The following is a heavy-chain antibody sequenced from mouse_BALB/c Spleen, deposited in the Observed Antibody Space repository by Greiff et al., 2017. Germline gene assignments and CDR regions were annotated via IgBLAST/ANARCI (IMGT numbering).Heavy chain of an antibody. CDR2: IWSGGST. CDR3: ARNSAYGDYVPYAMDY. D-gene: IGHD2-13*01. V-gene: IGHV2-2*02. CDR1: GFSLTSYG. J-gene: IGHJ4*01. Sequence: QVQLKQSGPGLVQPSQSLSITCTVSGFSLTSYGVHWVRQSPGKGLEWLGVIWSGGSTDYNAAFISRLSISKDNSKSHVFFKMNSLQANDTAIYYCARNSAYGDYVPYAMDYWGQGTSVTVSS.